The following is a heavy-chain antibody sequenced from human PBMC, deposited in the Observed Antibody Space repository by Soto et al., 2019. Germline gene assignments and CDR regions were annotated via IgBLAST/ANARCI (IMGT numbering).Heavy chain of an antibody. CDR3: AREVNSSPARGPNWFDP. V-gene: IGHV4-4*02. J-gene: IGHJ5*02. Sequence: QVQLQESGPGLVQPSGTLSLTCAVSGDSISNSHWWSWVRQTPGKGLEWIGETYHSGTTNYNPSLKTRFTISIDKSKNQFTVKMNSVTTADTAVYYGAREVNSSPARGPNWFDPWGQGTLVTVSS. CDR1: GDSISNSHW. D-gene: IGHD6-13*01. CDR2: TYHSGTT.